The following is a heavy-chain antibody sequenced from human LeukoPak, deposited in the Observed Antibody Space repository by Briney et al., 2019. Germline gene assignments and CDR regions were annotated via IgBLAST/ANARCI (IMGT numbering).Heavy chain of an antibody. V-gene: IGHV3-11*04. CDR2: ISGSGGTI. D-gene: IGHD2-15*01. J-gene: IGHJ4*02. Sequence: KSGGSLRLSCAASGFTVSGNYMSWVRQSPQKGLEWVSYISGSGGTIYYADSVKGRFAISRDNAKKSLYLQMNSLRDGDTAVYHCARIRSGGYFDYWGQGALVTVSS. CDR3: ARIRSGGYFDY. CDR1: GFTVSGNY.